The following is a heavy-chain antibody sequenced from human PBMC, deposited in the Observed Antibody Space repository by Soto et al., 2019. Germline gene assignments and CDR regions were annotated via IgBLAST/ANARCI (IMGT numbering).Heavy chain of an antibody. D-gene: IGHD4-17*01. CDR2: ISYDGSNK. J-gene: IGHJ6*02. CDR1: GFTFSSYA. Sequence: QVQLVESGGGVVQPGRSLRLSCAASGFTFSSYAMHWVRQAPGKGLEWVAVISYDGSNKYYADSVKGRFTISRDNSKNTLYLQMNSLRAEDTAVYYCARDRGDGDYYYYYGMDVWGQGTTVTVSS. V-gene: IGHV3-30-3*01. CDR3: ARDRGDGDYYYYYGMDV.